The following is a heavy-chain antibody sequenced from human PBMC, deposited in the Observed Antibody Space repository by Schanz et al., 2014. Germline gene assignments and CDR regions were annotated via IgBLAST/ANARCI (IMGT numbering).Heavy chain of an antibody. CDR3: ARDKGGYYPFDY. CDR1: GFTFSDYY. V-gene: IGHV3-11*06. CDR2: ISSSSIYT. Sequence: QVQLVESGGTLVKPGGSLRLSCVVSGFTFSDYYMSWIRQAPGKGLEWVSYISSSSIYTNYADSVKGRFTISRDNAKNSLYLQINSLRADDTAVYYCARDKGGYYPFDYWGRGTLVTVSS. D-gene: IGHD3-3*01. J-gene: IGHJ4*02.